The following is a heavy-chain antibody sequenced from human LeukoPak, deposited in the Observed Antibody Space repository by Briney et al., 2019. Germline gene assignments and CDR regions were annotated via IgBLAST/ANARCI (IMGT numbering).Heavy chain of an antibody. CDR3: ANHFGPVAY. J-gene: IGHJ4*02. D-gene: IGHD2-15*01. V-gene: IGHV3-23*01. Sequence: GGSLRLSCAASGLTFSSYAMSWVRQAPGKGLEWVSGISGSGGTTYYADSVKGRFTISRDNPKNMLYLQMNGLRAEDTALYYYANHFGPVAYWGQGTLVTVSS. CDR2: ISGSGGTT. CDR1: GLTFSSYA.